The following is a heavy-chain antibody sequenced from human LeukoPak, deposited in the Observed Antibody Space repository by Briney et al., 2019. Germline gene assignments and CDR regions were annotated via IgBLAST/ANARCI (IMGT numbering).Heavy chain of an antibody. CDR1: GYTFTSYD. CDR3: ATHVVVPAASLYYYGMDV. Sequence: ASVKVSCKASGYTFTSYDINWVRQATGQGLEWMGWMNPNSGNTGYAQKFQGRVTMTRNTSISTAYMELSSLRSEDTAVYYCATHVVVPAASLYYYGMDVWGQGTTVTVSS. J-gene: IGHJ6*02. V-gene: IGHV1-8*01. D-gene: IGHD2-2*01. CDR2: MNPNSGNT.